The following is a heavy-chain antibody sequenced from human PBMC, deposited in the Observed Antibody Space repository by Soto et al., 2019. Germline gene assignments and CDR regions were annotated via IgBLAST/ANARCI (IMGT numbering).Heavy chain of an antibody. CDR2: INPNSGAT. CDR1: GYTFTGYF. Sequence: QVQLVQAGAEVKKPGASVKVSCKASGYTFTGYFIHWVRQAPGQGLAWMGYINPNSGATKYAPRFKGRVTMTSDTSIRTAYMDLCNLRADDTAVYYCARGGGTLRAPLPGGPGTLVTVSS. J-gene: IGHJ5*02. D-gene: IGHD1-1*01. V-gene: IGHV1-2*02. CDR3: ARGGGTLRAPLP.